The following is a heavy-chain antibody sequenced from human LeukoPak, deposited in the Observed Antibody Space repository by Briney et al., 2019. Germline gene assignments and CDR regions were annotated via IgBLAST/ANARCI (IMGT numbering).Heavy chain of an antibody. CDR3: TTRLRNHFDY. V-gene: IGHV3-64*04. J-gene: IGHJ4*02. Sequence: PGGSLRLSCSGSGFTFSSHAMHWVRQAPGKGLEYVSTINDNGGITYYADSVKGRFTISRDDSQNIVYLQLDSLRAEDTALYYCTTRLRNHFDYWGQGTPVTVSS. D-gene: IGHD5-12*01. CDR1: GFTFSSHA. CDR2: INDNGGIT.